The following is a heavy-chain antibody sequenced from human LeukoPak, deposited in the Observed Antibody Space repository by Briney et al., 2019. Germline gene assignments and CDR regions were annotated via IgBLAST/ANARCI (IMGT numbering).Heavy chain of an antibody. D-gene: IGHD5-24*01. CDR1: GGSISSYY. CDR2: IYYSGST. J-gene: IGHJ3*02. Sequence: SETLSLTCTVSGGSISSYYWSWIRQPPGKGLEWIGYIYYSGSTNYNPSLKSRVTISVDTSKNQFSLKLSSVTAADTAVYYCHTTSGLEMAPSAFDIWGQGTMVTVSS. CDR3: HTTSGLEMAPSAFDI. V-gene: IGHV4-59*12.